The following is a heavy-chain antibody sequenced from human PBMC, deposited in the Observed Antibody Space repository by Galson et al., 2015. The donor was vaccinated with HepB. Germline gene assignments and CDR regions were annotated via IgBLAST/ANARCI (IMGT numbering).Heavy chain of an antibody. CDR3: ARDWVSGGDGYSSSWHNFDY. D-gene: IGHD6-13*01. V-gene: IGHV1-46*04. CDR2: INPSGGST. CDR1: GYTFTSYY. Sequence: SVKVSCKASGYTFTSYYMHWVRQAPGQGLEWMGIINPSGGSTSYAQKLQGRVTMTRDTSTSTVYMELSSLRSEDTAVYYCARDWVSGGDGYSSSWHNFDYWGQGTLVTVSS. J-gene: IGHJ4*02.